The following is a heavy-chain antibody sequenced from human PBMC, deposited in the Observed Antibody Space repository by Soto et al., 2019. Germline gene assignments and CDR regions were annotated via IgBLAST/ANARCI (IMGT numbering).Heavy chain of an antibody. J-gene: IGHJ4*02. CDR3: ARDSYCSSGTGYHDY. CDR2: IYSSGTT. Sequence: PEKLCDTWTVSGGSISSYYWSWIRQPAGKGLEWIGRIYSSGTTNYNPSLKSRVTMSVDTAKNQFSLKLSSVTAADTAVYYCARDSYCSSGTGYHDYWSQGTLVTV. V-gene: IGHV4-4*07. CDR1: GGSISSYY. D-gene: IGHD2-15*01.